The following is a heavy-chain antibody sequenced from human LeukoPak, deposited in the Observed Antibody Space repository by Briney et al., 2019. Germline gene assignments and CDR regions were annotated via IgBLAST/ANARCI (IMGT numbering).Heavy chain of an antibody. Sequence: GGSLRLSCAASGFIFSNYAMQWVRQAPGKGLEWVAFIRYDGSNKYYADSVKGRFTISRDNSKNTLYLQMNSLRADDTAVYYCAKDWDYYYYYMDVWGKGTTVTVSS. D-gene: IGHD1-26*01. CDR3: AKDWDYYYYYMDV. J-gene: IGHJ6*03. CDR2: IRYDGSNK. V-gene: IGHV3-30*02. CDR1: GFIFSNYA.